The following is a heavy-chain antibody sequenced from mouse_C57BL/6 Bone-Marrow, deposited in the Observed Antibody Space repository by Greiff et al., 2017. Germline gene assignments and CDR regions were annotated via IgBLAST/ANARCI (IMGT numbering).Heavy chain of an antibody. V-gene: IGHV1-7*01. J-gene: IGHJ4*01. Sequence: QVQLQQSGAELAKPGASVKLSCKASGYTFTSYWMHWVKQRPGQGLEWIGYINPSSGYTKYNQKFKDKATLTADKSSSTAYMQLCSLTYEYSAVYYCARDYYGYDGSLAMDDWGQGTSVTVSS. CDR1: GYTFTSYW. CDR2: INPSSGYT. CDR3: ARDYYGYDGSLAMDD. D-gene: IGHD2-2*01.